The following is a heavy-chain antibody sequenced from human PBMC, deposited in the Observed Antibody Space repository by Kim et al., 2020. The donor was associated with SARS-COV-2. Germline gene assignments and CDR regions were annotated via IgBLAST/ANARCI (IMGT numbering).Heavy chain of an antibody. Sequence: ASVKVSCKASGYTFTGYSVHWVRQAPGQGLEWMGWINPNSGGTNCAQKFQDRVTMTRDTSISTAYMELRRLRSDDTAMYYCARAAANDYWGQGTLVTVSS. CDR3: ARAAANDY. D-gene: IGHD6-25*01. J-gene: IGHJ4*02. V-gene: IGHV1-2*02. CDR2: INPNSGGT. CDR1: GYTFTGYS.